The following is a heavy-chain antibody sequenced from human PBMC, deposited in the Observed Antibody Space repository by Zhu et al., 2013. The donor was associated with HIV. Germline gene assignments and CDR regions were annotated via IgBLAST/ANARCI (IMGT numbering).Heavy chain of an antibody. CDR2: VDPKTGGT. Sequence: QVQLVQSGAEVKKPGASVKVSCKASGYTFTGYHIHWLRQAPGQGLERMGWVDPKTGGTIYAQSFQGRVTMASDTSISTAYMELSRLRSDDTAVYYCARVRRVVPGFDPWGQGTLVTVSS. D-gene: IGHD3-3*01. CDR1: GYTFTGYH. V-gene: IGHV1-2*02. CDR3: ARVRRVVPGFDP. J-gene: IGHJ5*02.